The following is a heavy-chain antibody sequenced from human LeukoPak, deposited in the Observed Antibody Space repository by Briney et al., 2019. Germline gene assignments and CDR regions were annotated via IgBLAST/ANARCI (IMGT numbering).Heavy chain of an antibody. D-gene: IGHD5-18*01. J-gene: IGHJ3*02. V-gene: IGHV4-59*08. CDR2: IYYSGST. Sequence: SQTLSLTCSVSGGSISSYYWSWIQQPPGKGLEWIGYIYYSGSTNYNPSLKSRVTISVDTSKNQFSLKLSSVTAADTAVYYCARHLPIQLWLSDRADAFDIWGQGTMVTVSS. CDR1: GGSISSYY. CDR3: ARHLPIQLWLSDRADAFDI.